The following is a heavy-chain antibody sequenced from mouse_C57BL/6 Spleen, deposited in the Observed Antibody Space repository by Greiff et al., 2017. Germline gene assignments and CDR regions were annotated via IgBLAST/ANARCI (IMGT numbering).Heavy chain of an antibody. J-gene: IGHJ2*01. CDR1: GYAFSSSW. D-gene: IGHD2-1*01. V-gene: IGHV1-82*01. CDR3: ARDYGNYVGDY. CDR2: IYPGDGDT. Sequence: QVQLQQSGPELVKPGASVKISCKASGYAFSSSWMNWVKQRPGKGLEWIGRIYPGDGDTNYNGKFKGKAILTADKSYSTAYMQLSSLTSEDSAVYFCARDYGNYVGDYWGQGTTLTFSS.